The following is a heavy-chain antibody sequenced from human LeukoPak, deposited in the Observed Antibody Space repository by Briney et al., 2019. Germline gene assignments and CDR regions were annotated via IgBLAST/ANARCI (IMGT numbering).Heavy chain of an antibody. CDR3: ARGDYGGYSDSGY. D-gene: IGHD4-23*01. CDR2: IIPIFGTA. V-gene: IGHV1-69*01. Sequence: SVKLSCKASGGTFSSYAISWVRQAPGQGLEWMGGIIPIFGTANYAQKFQGRVTITADESASTAYMELSSLRSEDTAVYYCARGDYGGYSDSGYWGQGTLVAVSS. CDR1: GGTFSSYA. J-gene: IGHJ4*02.